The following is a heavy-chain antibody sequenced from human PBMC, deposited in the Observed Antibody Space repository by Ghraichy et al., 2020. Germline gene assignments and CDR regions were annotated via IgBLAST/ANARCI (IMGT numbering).Heavy chain of an antibody. D-gene: IGHD1-26*01. CDR2: IYYSGST. Sequence: SETLSLTCTVSGGSISSSSYYWGWIRQPPGKGLEWIGSIYYSGSTYYNPSLKSRVTISVDTSKNQFSLKLSSVTAADTAVYYCASLSGSYYSVADAFDIWGQGTMVTVSS. CDR3: ASLSGSYYSVADAFDI. J-gene: IGHJ3*02. CDR1: GGSISSSSYY. V-gene: IGHV4-39*01.